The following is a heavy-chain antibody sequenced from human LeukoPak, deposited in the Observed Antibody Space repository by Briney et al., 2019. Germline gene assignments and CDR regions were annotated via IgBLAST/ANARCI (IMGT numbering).Heavy chain of an antibody. Sequence: PGGSLRLSCAASGFSLSDYNMNWVRQARGKALEWVSSITTSSTYIYYGDSVKGRFTISRDNAKNSLYLQMNSLRAEDTAVYYCAELGITMIGGVWGKGTTVTISS. D-gene: IGHD3-10*02. V-gene: IGHV3-21*01. J-gene: IGHJ6*04. CDR3: AELGITMIGGV. CDR2: ITTSSTYI. CDR1: GFSLSDYN.